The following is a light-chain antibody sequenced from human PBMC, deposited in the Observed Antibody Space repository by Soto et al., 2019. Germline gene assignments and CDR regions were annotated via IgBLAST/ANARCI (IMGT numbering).Light chain of an antibody. V-gene: IGKV1-9*01. CDR3: QQYNSYSWT. CDR1: QDISGY. J-gene: IGKJ1*01. CDR2: AAS. Sequence: IQLTQSPSSLSASVGDRVTITCRASQDISGYLVWYQQKPGKAPKLLIYAASTLQSGVPSRFSGSESGTEFTLTISSLQPDDFATYYCQQYNSYSWTFGQGTKVDIK.